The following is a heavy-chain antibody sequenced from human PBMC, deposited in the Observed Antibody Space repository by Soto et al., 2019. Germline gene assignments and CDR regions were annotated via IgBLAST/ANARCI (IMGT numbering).Heavy chain of an antibody. CDR3: ARVAAGQTYSYYYGMDV. Sequence: QVQLVQSGAEVKKPGSSVKVSCKASGGTFSSYAISWVRQAPGQGLEWMGGIIPIFGTANYAQKFQGRVTITADESTSTAYMELSSLRSEDTAVYYCARVAAGQTYSYYYGMDVWGQGTTVTVSS. D-gene: IGHD6-19*01. V-gene: IGHV1-69*01. J-gene: IGHJ6*02. CDR2: IIPIFGTA. CDR1: GGTFSSYA.